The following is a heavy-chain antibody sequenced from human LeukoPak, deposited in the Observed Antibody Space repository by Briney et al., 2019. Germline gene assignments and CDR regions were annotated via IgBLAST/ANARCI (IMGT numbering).Heavy chain of an antibody. CDR3: ATRSGDFWSGYEN. V-gene: IGHV1-24*01. CDR2: FDPEQAKT. D-gene: IGHD3-3*01. J-gene: IGHJ4*02. Sequence: GASVKLSCKVSGYSLTDLNIQWVRQAPGKGLECMGGFDPEQAKTVYAEKFQGRVTMTEDPSTDTAYMELSSLRSEDTAVYFCATRSGDFWSGYENWGQGTLVTVSS. CDR1: GYSLTDLN.